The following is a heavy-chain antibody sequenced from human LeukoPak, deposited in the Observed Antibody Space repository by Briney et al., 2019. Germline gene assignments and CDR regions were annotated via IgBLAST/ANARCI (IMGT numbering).Heavy chain of an antibody. CDR3: ASLRDSSGYHKFQYWYFDL. J-gene: IGHJ2*01. CDR1: GGTFSSYA. D-gene: IGHD3-22*01. V-gene: IGHV1-69*05. CDR2: IIPIFGTA. Sequence: ASVKVSCKASGGTFSSYAISWVRQAPGQGLEWMGRIIPIFGTANYAQKFQGRVTITTDESTSTAYMELSSLRSEDTAVYYCASLRDSSGYHKFQYWYFDLWGRGTLVTVSS.